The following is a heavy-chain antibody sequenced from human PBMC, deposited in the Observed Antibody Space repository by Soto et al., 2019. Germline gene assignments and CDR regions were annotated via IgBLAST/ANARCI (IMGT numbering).Heavy chain of an antibody. J-gene: IGHJ6*03. Sequence: GASVKVSCKASGGTFSSYAISWVRQAPGQGLEWMGGIIPIFGTANYAQKFQGRVTITADESTSTAYMELRSLRSDDTAVYYCARNLWFGELLSRYYYYMDVWGKGTTVTVSS. CDR1: GGTFSSYA. CDR3: ARNLWFGELLSRYYYYMDV. D-gene: IGHD3-10*01. CDR2: IIPIFGTA. V-gene: IGHV1-69*13.